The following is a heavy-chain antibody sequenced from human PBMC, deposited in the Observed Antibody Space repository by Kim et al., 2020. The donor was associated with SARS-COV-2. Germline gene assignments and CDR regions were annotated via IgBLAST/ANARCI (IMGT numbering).Heavy chain of an antibody. CDR3: RSGSNFEFHD. CDR1: GITFSGNW. D-gene: IGHD4-4*01. Sequence: GGSLRLSCAASGITFSGNWMQWVRQAPGQGLVWVSRINSGGSTTNAEYAMGRLSTICKDNANNTLDLQMNRLGPDNTAVYYCRSGSNFEFHDWGRVAMVT. CDR2: INSGGSTT. J-gene: IGHJ1*01. V-gene: IGHV3-74*01.